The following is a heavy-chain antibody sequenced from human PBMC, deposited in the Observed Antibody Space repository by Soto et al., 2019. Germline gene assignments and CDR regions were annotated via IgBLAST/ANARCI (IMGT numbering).Heavy chain of an antibody. Sequence: GGSLRLSCAASGFTFSSYWMSWVRQAPGKGLEWVANIKQDGSEKYYVDSVKGRFTISRDNAKNSLYLQMNSLRAEDPAVYYCASSPVLALPQGYCSSTSCSQGDAFDIWGQGTMVTVSS. CDR1: GFTFSSYW. CDR2: IKQDGSEK. V-gene: IGHV3-7*03. CDR3: ASSPVLALPQGYCSSTSCSQGDAFDI. J-gene: IGHJ3*02. D-gene: IGHD2-2*01.